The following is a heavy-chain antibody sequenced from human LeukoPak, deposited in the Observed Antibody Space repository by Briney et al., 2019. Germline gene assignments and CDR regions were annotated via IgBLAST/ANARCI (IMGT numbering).Heavy chain of an antibody. D-gene: IGHD2-2*01. CDR2: LSYSGST. Sequence: SETLSLTCTVSGGSISSSTYYWGWIRQPPGKGLEWIGSLSYSGSTYYNPSLKSRVTMSVDTSKNQFSLKLSSVNAADTAVYYCAKGDIVVVPAASDYWGQGTLVTVSS. CDR3: AKGDIVVVPAASDY. J-gene: IGHJ4*02. V-gene: IGHV4-39*07. CDR1: GGSISSSTYY.